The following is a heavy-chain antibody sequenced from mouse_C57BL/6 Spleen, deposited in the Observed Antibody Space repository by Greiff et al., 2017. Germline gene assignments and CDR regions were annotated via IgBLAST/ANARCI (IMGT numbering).Heavy chain of an antibody. CDR1: GFNFNNTY. CDR2: IDPANGNT. Sequence: EVQLKESVAELVRPGASVKLSCTASGFNFNNTYMHWVKQRPEQGLEWIGRIDPANGNTKYAPKFQGKATITADTSSNTAYLQLSSLTSEDTASYCGDGVGDYEDFDYWGQGTTLTVSS. J-gene: IGHJ2*01. V-gene: IGHV14-3*01. CDR3: DGVGDYEDFDY. D-gene: IGHD2-4*01.